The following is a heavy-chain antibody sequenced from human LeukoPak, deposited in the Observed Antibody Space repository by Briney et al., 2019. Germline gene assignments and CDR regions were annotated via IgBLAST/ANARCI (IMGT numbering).Heavy chain of an antibody. V-gene: IGHV4-34*01. CDR1: GGSFSGYY. CDR3: ARGLANSGSSFDAFDI. J-gene: IGHJ3*02. D-gene: IGHD3-10*01. Sequence: PSETLSLTCAVYGGSFSGYYWSWIRQPPGKGPEWIGEINHSGSTNYNPSLKSRVTISVDTSKNQFSLKLSSVTAADTAVYYCARGLANSGSSFDAFDIWGQGTMVTVSS. CDR2: INHSGST.